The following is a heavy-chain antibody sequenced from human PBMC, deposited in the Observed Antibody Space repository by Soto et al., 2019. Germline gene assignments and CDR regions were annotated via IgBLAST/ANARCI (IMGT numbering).Heavy chain of an antibody. Sequence: QVQLVESGGGVVQPGRSLRLSCAASGFTFSSYGMHWVRQAPGKGLEWVAVISYDGSNKYYADSVKGRFTISRDNSKNTLYLQMNSLRAEDTAVYYCAKAGGATNFDYWGQGTLVTVSS. CDR1: GFTFSSYG. J-gene: IGHJ4*02. D-gene: IGHD1-26*01. V-gene: IGHV3-30*18. CDR2: ISYDGSNK. CDR3: AKAGGATNFDY.